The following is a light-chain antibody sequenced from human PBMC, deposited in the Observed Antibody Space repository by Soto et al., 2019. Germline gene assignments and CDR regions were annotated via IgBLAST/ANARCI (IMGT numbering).Light chain of an antibody. V-gene: IGLV1-40*01. CDR2: GNT. CDR1: SSNIGSTYD. Sequence: QSVLTQPPSVSGAPGQRVTISCTGRSSNIGSTYDVQWFQQLPGTAPKLLIYGNTNRPSGVPDRFSGSKSGTSASLAITGLQAEYEADYYCQSYDNNLEIFGGGTKLTVL. CDR3: QSYDNNLEI. J-gene: IGLJ2*01.